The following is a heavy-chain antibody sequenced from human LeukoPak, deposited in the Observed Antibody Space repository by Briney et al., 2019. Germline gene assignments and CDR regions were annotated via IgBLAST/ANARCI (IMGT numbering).Heavy chain of an antibody. CDR1: GGSISSYY. Sequence: SETLSLTCTVSGGSISSYYWSWIRQPPGKGLEWIGHIYYSGSTNYNPSLKSRVTISVDTSKNQFSLKLSSVTAADTAVYYCARSAQWLVLLWGQGTLVTVSS. CDR2: IYYSGST. V-gene: IGHV4-59*01. D-gene: IGHD6-19*01. CDR3: ARSAQWLVLL. J-gene: IGHJ4*02.